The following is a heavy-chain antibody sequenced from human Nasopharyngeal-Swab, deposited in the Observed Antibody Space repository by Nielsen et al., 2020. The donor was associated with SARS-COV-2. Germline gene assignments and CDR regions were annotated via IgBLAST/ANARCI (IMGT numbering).Heavy chain of an antibody. V-gene: IGHV3-21*01. CDR3: ATSGYSSGWIF. J-gene: IGHJ4*02. CDR2: TRSSTSYI. CDR1: GFIFSTYT. Sequence: GESLKISCAASGFIFSTYTMNWVRQAPGKGLEWLSSTRSSTSYIYYADSVKGRFTISRDNAKNSLYLQMNSLRTEDMAVYYCATSGYSSGWIFWGQGTLVTVSS. D-gene: IGHD6-19*01.